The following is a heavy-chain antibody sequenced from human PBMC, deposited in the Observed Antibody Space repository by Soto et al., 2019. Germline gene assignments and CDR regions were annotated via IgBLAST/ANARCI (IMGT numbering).Heavy chain of an antibody. Sequence: GWSLRLSCSTSGFTFSTYAMNWVRLAPGKGLEWVSALSGSGGTSYYADSVRGRFTISRDNSKNTLYLQMNSLTAADTAVYYCAAPRAPVARTRYFDPWGQGTPVTVSS. V-gene: IGHV3-23*01. J-gene: IGHJ5*02. CDR2: LSGSGGTS. CDR3: AAPRAPVARTRYFDP. CDR1: GFTFSTYA. D-gene: IGHD6-19*01.